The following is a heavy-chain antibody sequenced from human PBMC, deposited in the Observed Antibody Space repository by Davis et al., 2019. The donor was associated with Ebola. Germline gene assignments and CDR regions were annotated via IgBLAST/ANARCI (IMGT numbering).Heavy chain of an antibody. J-gene: IGHJ3*02. CDR2: IKSKTDGGTT. D-gene: IGHD2-2*01. V-gene: IGHV3-15*01. Sequence: GGSLRLSCAASGFTFSNAWMSWVRQAPGKGLEWVGRIKSKTDGGTTDYAAPVKGRFTISRDDSKKTLYLQMNSLKTEDTAVYYCTTDFHCSSTSCFMFDAFDIWGQGTMVTVSS. CDR3: TTDFHCSSTSCFMFDAFDI. CDR1: GFTFSNAW.